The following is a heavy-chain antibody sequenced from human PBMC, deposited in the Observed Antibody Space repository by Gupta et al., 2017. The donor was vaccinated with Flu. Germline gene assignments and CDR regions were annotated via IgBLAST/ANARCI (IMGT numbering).Heavy chain of an antibody. CDR1: GFTFSDHD. CDR3: ARGHWDS. J-gene: IGHJ4*02. V-gene: IGHV3-48*03. CDR2: ISSSGVP. Sequence: VQLVESGGGLVQPGGSLRLSRAASGFTFSDHDVSWVRQAPGKGLEWVSFISSSGVPYYTDSVKGRFTISRDNAKNSVYLQMDSLRAEDTAFYYCARGHWDSWGQGTLVTVSS.